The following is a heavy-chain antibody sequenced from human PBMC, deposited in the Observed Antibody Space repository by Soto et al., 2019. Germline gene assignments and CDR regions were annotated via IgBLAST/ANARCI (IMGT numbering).Heavy chain of an antibody. J-gene: IGHJ6*02. CDR2: IYYSGST. D-gene: IGHD1-1*01. V-gene: IGHV4-31*03. Sequence: SETLSLTCTVSGGSISSGGYYWSWIRQHPGKGLEWIGYIYYSGSTYYNPSLKSRVTISVDTSKNQFSLKLSSVTAADTAVYFWGGDVHLDRQAVWGQGTTVTVSS. CDR1: GGSISSGGYY. CDR3: GGDVHLDRQAV.